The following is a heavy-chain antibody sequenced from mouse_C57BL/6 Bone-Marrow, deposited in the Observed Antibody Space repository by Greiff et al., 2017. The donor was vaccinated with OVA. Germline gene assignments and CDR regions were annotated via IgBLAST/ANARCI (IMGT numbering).Heavy chain of an antibody. Sequence: VQLQQSGPELVKPGASVKISCKASGYTFTDYYMNWVKQSHGKSLEWIGDINPNNGGTSYNQKFKGKATLTVDKSSSTAYMELRSLTSEDSAVYYCARCDGYLFDYWGQGTTLTVSS. CDR3: ARCDGYLFDY. CDR1: GYTFTDYY. V-gene: IGHV1-26*01. CDR2: INPNNGGT. J-gene: IGHJ2*01. D-gene: IGHD2-3*01.